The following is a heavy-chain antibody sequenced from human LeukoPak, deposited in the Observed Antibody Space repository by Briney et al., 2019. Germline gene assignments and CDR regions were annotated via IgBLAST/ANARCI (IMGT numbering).Heavy chain of an antibody. CDR3: ARAPTYYDSSGYYSH. J-gene: IGHJ4*02. D-gene: IGHD3-22*01. CDR2: IYSGGST. CDR1: GFTFSSYA. Sequence: PGGSLRLSCAASGFTFSSYAMSWVRQAPGKGLEWVSVIYSGGSTYYADSVKGRFTISRDNSKNTLYLQMNSLRAEDTAVYYCARAPTYYDSSGYYSHWGQGTLVTVSS. V-gene: IGHV3-66*01.